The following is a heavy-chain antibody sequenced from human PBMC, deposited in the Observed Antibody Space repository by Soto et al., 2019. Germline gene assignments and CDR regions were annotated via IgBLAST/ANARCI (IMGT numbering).Heavy chain of an antibody. CDR3: ARDPSTGVGYYGMDV. Sequence: QVQLVQSGAEVKKPASSVKVSCKASGGTFSTYTINWVRQAPGQGLEWMGRIIPILDIANYAQKFQGRVTITADKSTSTAYMELSSLRSEDTAVYYCARDPSTGVGYYGMDVWGQGTTVTVSS. V-gene: IGHV1-69*08. CDR2: IIPILDIA. D-gene: IGHD6-13*01. J-gene: IGHJ6*02. CDR1: GGTFSTYT.